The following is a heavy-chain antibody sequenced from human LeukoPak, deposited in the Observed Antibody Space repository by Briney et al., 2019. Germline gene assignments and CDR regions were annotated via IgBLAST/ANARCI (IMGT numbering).Heavy chain of an antibody. CDR2: ISSSGSTI. V-gene: IGHV3-11*01. D-gene: IGHD5-12*01. J-gene: IGHJ4*02. CDR3: ARIYGTAIVATTFFDY. Sequence: PGGSLRLSCAASGFTFSDYYMSWIRQAPGKGLERVSYISSSGSTIYYADSVKGRFTISRDNAKNSLYLQMNSLRAEDTAVYYCARIYGTAIVATTFFDYWGQGTLVTVSS. CDR1: GFTFSDYY.